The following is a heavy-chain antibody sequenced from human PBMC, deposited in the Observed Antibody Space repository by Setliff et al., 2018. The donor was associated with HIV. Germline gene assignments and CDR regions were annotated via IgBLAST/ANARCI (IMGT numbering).Heavy chain of an antibody. D-gene: IGHD6-6*01. CDR2: ISHTGNT. CDR3: ASQYSSSAQNYMDV. Sequence: ETLSLTCAVYGGSFSGYYWSWLRQYPGKGLEWIGEISHTGNTHYNPSLKSRLIMSVDTSKNQFSLRVRSVSAADTAVYYCASQYSSSAQNYMDVWGQGTTVTVSS. V-gene: IGHV4-34*01. CDR1: GGSFSGYY. J-gene: IGHJ6*03.